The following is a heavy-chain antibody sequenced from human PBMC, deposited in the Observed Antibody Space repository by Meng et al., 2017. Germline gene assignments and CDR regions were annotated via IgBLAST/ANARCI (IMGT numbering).Heavy chain of an antibody. CDR2: IYHSGST. V-gene: IGHV4-4*03. CDR1: VGSISSSNW. CDR3: ASDSSGSEDY. D-gene: IGHD3-22*01. Sequence: VQRLGAGPGLVKPLGPLSLTCAVSVGSISSSNWWSWVRQPPGKGLEWIGEIYHSGSTNYNPSLKSRVTISVDKSKNQFSLKLSSVTAADTAVYYCASDSSGSEDYWGQGTLVTVSS. J-gene: IGHJ4*02.